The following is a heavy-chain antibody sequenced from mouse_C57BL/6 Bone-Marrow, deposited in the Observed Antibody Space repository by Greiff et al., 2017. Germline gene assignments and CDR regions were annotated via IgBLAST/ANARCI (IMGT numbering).Heavy chain of an antibody. J-gene: IGHJ2*01. CDR2: IYPRSGNT. CDR1: GYTFTSYG. CDR3: ARWGNPYYFDY. V-gene: IGHV1-81*01. Sequence: VKLLESGAELARPGASVKLSCKASGYTFTSYGISWVKQRTGQGLEWIGEIYPRSGNTYYNEKFKGKDTLTADKSSSTAYMELRSLTSEDSAVYFCARWGNPYYFDYWGQGTTLTVSS. D-gene: IGHD2-1*01.